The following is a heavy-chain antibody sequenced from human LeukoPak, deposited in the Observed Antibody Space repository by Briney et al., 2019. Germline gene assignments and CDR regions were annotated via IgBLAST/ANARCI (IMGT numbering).Heavy chain of an antibody. Sequence: GASVKVSCKPSGYTFTGYDIHGVRQATGQGLEWMGWMNPNSGNTAYAQNFRGRVTMTRDTSIPTAYMELNSLRSDDTAVYYCAVIHSSGQDWGQGNLVTVSS. CDR3: AVIHSSGQD. CDR2: MNPNSGNT. J-gene: IGHJ4*02. CDR1: GYTFTGYD. V-gene: IGHV1-8*01. D-gene: IGHD3-22*01.